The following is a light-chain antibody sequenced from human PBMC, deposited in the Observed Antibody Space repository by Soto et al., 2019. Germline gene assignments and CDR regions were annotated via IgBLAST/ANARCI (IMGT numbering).Light chain of an antibody. J-gene: IGKJ1*01. CDR1: QTISTD. Sequence: DIQMTQSPSSLSASVGDRVTITCRASQTISTDLNWYQQKVGKAPKLLIYAASSLQGGVPSRFSGSGSGTDFTLTISSLQPEDFATYYCQQSVSTPWTFGQGTNVDIK. CDR3: QQSVSTPWT. CDR2: AAS. V-gene: IGKV1-39*01.